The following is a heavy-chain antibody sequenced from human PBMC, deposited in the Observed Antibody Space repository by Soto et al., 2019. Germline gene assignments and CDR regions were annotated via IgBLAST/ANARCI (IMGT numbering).Heavy chain of an antibody. V-gene: IGHV3-23*01. CDR2: ISGSGGST. J-gene: IGHJ4*02. Sequence: GGSLRLSCAASGFTFSSYAMSWVRQAPGKGLEWVSAISGSGGSTYYADSVKGRFTISRDNSKNTLYLQMNSLRAEDTAVYYCAKEYPLSYGSGSYYNRFDYWGQGTLVTVSS. D-gene: IGHD3-10*01. CDR3: AKEYPLSYGSGSYYNRFDY. CDR1: GFTFSSYA.